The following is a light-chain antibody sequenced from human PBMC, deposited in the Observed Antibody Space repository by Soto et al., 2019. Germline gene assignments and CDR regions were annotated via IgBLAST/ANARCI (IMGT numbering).Light chain of an antibody. J-gene: IGKJ4*01. CDR1: QGISSY. V-gene: IGKV1-27*01. CDR2: AAS. Sequence: DIQMTQSPSSLSASVGDRVTITCRASQGISSYLAWYQQKPGKVTKLLIYAASTLQSGVPSRFSGSGFGTDFTLPISSLQHDDVATYYCQKYNSAPRTFGGGTKVEIK. CDR3: QKYNSAPRT.